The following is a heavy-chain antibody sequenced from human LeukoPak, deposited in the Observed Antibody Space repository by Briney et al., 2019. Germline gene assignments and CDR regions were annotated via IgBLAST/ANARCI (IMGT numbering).Heavy chain of an antibody. Sequence: ASVKVSCKVSGYTLTELSMHWVRQAPGKGVEWMGGFDPEDGETIYAQKFQGRVTMTENTSTDTAYMELSSLRSEDTAVYYCATGLTSLLYSGYDLALDYWGQGTLVTVSS. CDR1: GYTLTELS. CDR3: ATGLTSLLYSGYDLALDY. V-gene: IGHV1-24*01. D-gene: IGHD5-12*01. CDR2: FDPEDGET. J-gene: IGHJ4*02.